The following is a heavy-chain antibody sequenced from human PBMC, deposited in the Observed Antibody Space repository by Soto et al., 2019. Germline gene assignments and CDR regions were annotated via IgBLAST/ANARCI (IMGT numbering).Heavy chain of an antibody. J-gene: IGHJ2*01. Sequence: SETLSLTCTVSGGSISSYYWSWIRQPPGKGLEWIGYIYYSGSTNYNPSLKSRVTISVDTSKNQFSLKLSSVTAADTAVYYCATRFLSGSYDWYFDLWGRGTLVT. V-gene: IGHV4-59*01. D-gene: IGHD1-26*01. CDR1: GGSISSYY. CDR3: ATRFLSGSYDWYFDL. CDR2: IYYSGST.